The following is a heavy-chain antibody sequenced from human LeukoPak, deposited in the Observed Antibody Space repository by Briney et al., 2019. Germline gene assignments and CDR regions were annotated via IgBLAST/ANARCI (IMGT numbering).Heavy chain of an antibody. J-gene: IGHJ4*02. CDR3: ARQRTHSSSWDKRPRYFDY. CDR1: GGSISSSSYY. V-gene: IGHV4-39*01. Sequence: SETLSLTCTVSGGSISSSSYYWGWIRQPPGKGLEWIGSIYYSGSTYYNPSLKSRVTISVDTSKNQFSLKLSSVTAADTAVYYCARQRTHSSSWDKRPRYFDYCGQGTLVTVSS. CDR2: IYYSGST. D-gene: IGHD6-13*01.